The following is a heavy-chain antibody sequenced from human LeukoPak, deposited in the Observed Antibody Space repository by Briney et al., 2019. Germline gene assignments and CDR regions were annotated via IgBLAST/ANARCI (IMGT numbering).Heavy chain of an antibody. V-gene: IGHV3-48*03. CDR2: ISSSGRAV. CDR1: GFTFSSYE. D-gene: IGHD4-23*01. J-gene: IGHJ4*02. CDR3: ARCPRWAHFDY. Sequence: GGSLRLSCAGSGFTFSSYEMNWVRQAPGKGLEWVSYISSSGRAVYYADSVKGRFTVSRDNAKNSLYLQMNSLRAEDTAVYYCARCPRWAHFDYWGQGTLVTVSS.